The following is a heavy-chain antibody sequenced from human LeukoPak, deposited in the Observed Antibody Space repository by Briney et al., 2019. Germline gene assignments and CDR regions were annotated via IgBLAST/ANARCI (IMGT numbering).Heavy chain of an antibody. Sequence: PGGSLRLSCEGSAFIFSGHWMNWVRQTPGKGLEWVASINSDGSEGYYADVVKGRFTISRDNAKNSLYLQMNSLRAEDTAVYYCARDRGYHYGMDVWGQGTTVTVSS. CDR3: ARDRGYHYGMDV. D-gene: IGHD3-10*01. V-gene: IGHV3-7*03. J-gene: IGHJ6*02. CDR2: INSDGSEG. CDR1: AFIFSGHW.